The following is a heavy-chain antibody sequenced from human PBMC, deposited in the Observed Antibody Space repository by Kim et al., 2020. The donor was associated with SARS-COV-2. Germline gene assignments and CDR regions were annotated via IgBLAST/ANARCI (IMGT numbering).Heavy chain of an antibody. CDR3: ARGYSR. V-gene: IGHV4-34*01. D-gene: IGHD6-13*01. J-gene: IGHJ4*02. CDR2: NQSGST. Sequence: NQSGSTNYNSSLKSRVTISDDTSKNQFSLKLSSVIAADTGVYYCARGYSRWGQGTLVTVSS.